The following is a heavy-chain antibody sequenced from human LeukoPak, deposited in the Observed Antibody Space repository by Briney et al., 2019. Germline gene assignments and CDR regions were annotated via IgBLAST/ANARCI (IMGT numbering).Heavy chain of an antibody. CDR1: GGSFSGYY. D-gene: IGHD5-24*01. Sequence: KSSETLSLTCAVYGGSFSGYYWIWIRQPPGKGLEWIGEINHSGSTNYNPSLKSRVTISVDTSKNQFSLKLSSVTAADTAVYYCARGGGGDGYTIDYWGQGTLVTVSS. V-gene: IGHV4-34*01. CDR2: INHSGST. J-gene: IGHJ4*02. CDR3: ARGGGGDGYTIDY.